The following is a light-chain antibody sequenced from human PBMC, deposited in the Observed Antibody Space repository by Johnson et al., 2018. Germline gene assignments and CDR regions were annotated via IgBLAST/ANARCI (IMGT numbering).Light chain of an antibody. J-gene: IGLJ1*01. CDR3: GTWDSSLSAGNV. CDR2: ENN. Sequence: QSVLTQPPSVSAAPGQKVTISCSGSSSNIGNNYVSWYQQLPGTAPKLLIYENNKRPSGLPDRFSGSQSGPSATLGITGLPTGDEADYYCGTWDSSLSAGNVFGTGTKVTVL. V-gene: IGLV1-51*02. CDR1: SSNIGNNY.